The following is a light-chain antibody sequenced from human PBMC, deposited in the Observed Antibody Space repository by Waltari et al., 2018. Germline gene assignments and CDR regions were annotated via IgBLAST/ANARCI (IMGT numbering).Light chain of an antibody. CDR2: NSS. V-gene: IGKV1-33*01. J-gene: IGKJ2*01. CDR1: QDISNY. Sequence: DIQMTQSPSSLSASVGDRVTITCQASQDISNYLNWYQQNPGKPPKLLIYNSSNLETGVPSRFSGSVSGTDFTFTISSLQPEDIATYYCQQYDNLPSFGQGTKLEIK. CDR3: QQYDNLPS.